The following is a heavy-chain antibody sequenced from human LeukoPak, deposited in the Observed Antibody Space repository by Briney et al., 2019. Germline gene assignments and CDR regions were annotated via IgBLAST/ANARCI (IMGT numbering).Heavy chain of an antibody. CDR1: GGSISSTNW. Sequence: SETLSLTCAVSGGSISSTNWWSWVRQSPGKGLEWIGEIYHSGSTNYNPSLKSRVTISIDKSKNQFSLKLSSVTAADTAVYYCARLSSLANIAARGRTWLDPWGQGSLVTVSS. J-gene: IGHJ5*02. D-gene: IGHD6-6*01. CDR3: ARLSSLANIAARGRTWLDP. CDR2: IYHSGST. V-gene: IGHV4-4*02.